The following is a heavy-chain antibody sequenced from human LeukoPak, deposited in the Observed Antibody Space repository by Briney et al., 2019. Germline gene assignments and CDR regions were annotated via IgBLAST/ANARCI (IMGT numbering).Heavy chain of an antibody. CDR3: ARPPYYYGSGSSDFDY. CDR2: IYPGDSDT. CDR1: GYSFSSYW. V-gene: IGHV5-51*01. D-gene: IGHD3-10*01. Sequence: GESLKISCKGSGYSFSSYWIGWVRQMPGKGLEWMGMIYPGDSDTRYSPPFQGQVTISADKSISTAYLQWSSLKASDTAMYYCARPPYYYGSGSSDFDYWGQGTLVTVSS. J-gene: IGHJ4*02.